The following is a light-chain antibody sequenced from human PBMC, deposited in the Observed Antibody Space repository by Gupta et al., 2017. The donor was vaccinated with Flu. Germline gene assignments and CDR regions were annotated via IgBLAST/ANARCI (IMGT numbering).Light chain of an antibody. CDR3: QQDGSAYT. CDR1: QSISSTY. V-gene: IGKV3-20*01. Sequence: EIVLTQSPGALSLSPGERATLSCRASQSISSTYLAWYQQKPGQAPRLLIYGATTRATGIPDRFSGSGSGTDFTLTISRLEPEDCAMYYCQQDGSAYTFGQGTKLEIK. J-gene: IGKJ2*01. CDR2: GAT.